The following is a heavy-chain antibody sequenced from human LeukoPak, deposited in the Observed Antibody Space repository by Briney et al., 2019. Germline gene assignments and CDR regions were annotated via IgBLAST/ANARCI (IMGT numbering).Heavy chain of an antibody. D-gene: IGHD5-12*01. V-gene: IGHV3-21*01. CDR2: ISSSSTYI. Sequence: KTGGSLRLSCAASGLTFSSYSMIWVRQAPGKGLVWVSSISSSSTYIYYADSVRGRFTFSRDDAKNSLYLQMNSLRAEDTAVYYCARDGGGYDYGDFDHWGQGTLVTVSS. CDR1: GLTFSSYS. J-gene: IGHJ4*02. CDR3: ARDGGGYDYGDFDH.